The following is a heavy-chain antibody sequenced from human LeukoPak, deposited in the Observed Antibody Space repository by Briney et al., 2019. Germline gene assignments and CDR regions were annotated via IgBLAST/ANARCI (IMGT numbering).Heavy chain of an antibody. V-gene: IGHV4-31*03. Sequence: SETLSLTCTVSGVSISSVGYYWSRIRQYPGKGLEWIGYISYSGNTYYNPSLKSRVSISVDTSKTQFSLKLSSVTAADTAVYYCARGKRGYSSSWYDYWGQGTLVTVSS. J-gene: IGHJ4*02. CDR3: ARGKRGYSSSWYDY. D-gene: IGHD6-13*01. CDR1: GVSISSVGYY. CDR2: ISYSGNT.